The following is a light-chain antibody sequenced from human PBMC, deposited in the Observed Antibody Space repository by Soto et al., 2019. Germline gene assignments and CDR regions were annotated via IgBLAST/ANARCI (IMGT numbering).Light chain of an antibody. J-gene: IGKJ2*01. CDR2: WSS. CDR1: QSVLSSSNNRNY. V-gene: IGKV4-1*01. CDR3: QQYMAAPT. Sequence: DIVMTQSPDSLAVSLGERATINCKSSQSVLSSSNNRNYVAWYQQKPGQSPKLLLSWSSSRESGVPDRFSGSGSGTDFTLTISSLQAEDVAVYSCQQYMAAPTFGQETKLEIK.